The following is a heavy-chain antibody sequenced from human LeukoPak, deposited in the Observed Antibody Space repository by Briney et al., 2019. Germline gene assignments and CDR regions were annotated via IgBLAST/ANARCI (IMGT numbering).Heavy chain of an antibody. Sequence: GGSLRLSCAASGFTFSSYSMNWVRQAPGKGLEWVANIKQDGSEKYYVDSVKGRFTISRDNAKNSLYLQMNSLRAEDTAVYYCARLITYFDYWGQGTLVTVSS. CDR2: IKQDGSEK. V-gene: IGHV3-7*01. CDR3: ARLITYFDY. D-gene: IGHD3-22*01. J-gene: IGHJ4*02. CDR1: GFTFSSYS.